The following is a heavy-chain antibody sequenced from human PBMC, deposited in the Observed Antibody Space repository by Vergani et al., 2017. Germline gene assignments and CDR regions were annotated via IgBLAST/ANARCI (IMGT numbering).Heavy chain of an antibody. CDR3: AKLSNLGSSGYYYGYWYFDL. V-gene: IGHV3-23*01. CDR2: ISGSGGST. J-gene: IGHJ2*01. Sequence: EVQLLESGGGLVQPGGSLRLSCAASGFTFSSYAMSWVRQAPGKGLEWVSAISGSGGSTYYADSVKGRLTISRDNSKNTLYLQMNSLRAEDTAVYYCAKLSNLGSSGYYYGYWYFDLWGRGTLVTVSS. D-gene: IGHD3-22*01. CDR1: GFTFSSYA.